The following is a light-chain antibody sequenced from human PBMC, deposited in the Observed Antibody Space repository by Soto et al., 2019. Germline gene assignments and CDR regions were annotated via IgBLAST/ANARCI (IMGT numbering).Light chain of an antibody. CDR2: GAS. V-gene: IGKV3-20*01. J-gene: IGKJ5*01. Sequence: EIVMTQSPATLSVSPGERATLSCRASQSVYNNLAWYQQKPGQAPRLLISGASSRATGIPDRFSGSGSGTDFTLTISRLEPEDFALYYCQHYVERSPITFGQGTRLEIK. CDR1: QSVYNN. CDR3: QHYVERSPIT.